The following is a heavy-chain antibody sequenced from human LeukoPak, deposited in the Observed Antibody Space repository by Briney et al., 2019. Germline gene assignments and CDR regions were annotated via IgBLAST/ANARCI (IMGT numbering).Heavy chain of an antibody. CDR2: IYYSGST. CDR1: GGPISSSSYY. J-gene: IGHJ4*02. V-gene: IGHV4-39*07. D-gene: IGHD3-10*01. Sequence: SETLSLTCTVSGGPISSSSYYWGWVRQPPGEGLEWIGSIYYSGSTYYNPSLKSRVTISVDTSKNQFSLKLSSVTAADTAVYYCARIHRDSGSPTWFYWGQGTLVTVSS. CDR3: ARIHRDSGSPTWFY.